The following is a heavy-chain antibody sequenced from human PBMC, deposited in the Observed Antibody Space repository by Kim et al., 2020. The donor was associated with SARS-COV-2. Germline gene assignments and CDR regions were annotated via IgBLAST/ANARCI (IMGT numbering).Heavy chain of an antibody. CDR1: GGSISSSSYY. V-gene: IGHV4-39*01. CDR3: VIRITMVRGVIGYYFDY. D-gene: IGHD3-10*01. CDR2: IYYSGST. J-gene: IGHJ4*02. Sequence: SETLSLTCTVSGGSISSSSYYWGWIRQPPGKGLEWIGSIYYSGSTYYNPSLKSRVTISVDTSKNQFSLKLSSVTAADTAVYYCVIRITMVRGVIGYYFDYWGQGTLVTVSS.